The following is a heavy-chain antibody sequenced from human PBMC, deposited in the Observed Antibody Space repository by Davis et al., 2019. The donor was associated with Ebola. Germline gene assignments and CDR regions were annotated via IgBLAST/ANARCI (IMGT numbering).Heavy chain of an antibody. CDR2: IRSKANSYAT. CDR3: TTRGGPYYDFLYYYGMDV. CDR1: GFTFGDYA. Sequence: GGSLRLSCTASGFTFGDYAMSWVRQAPGKGLEWVGRIRSKANSYATAYAASVKGRFTISRDDSKNTLYLQMNSLKTEDTAVYYCTTRGGPYYDFLYYYGMDVWGQGTTVTVSS. V-gene: IGHV3-73*01. D-gene: IGHD3-3*01. J-gene: IGHJ6*02.